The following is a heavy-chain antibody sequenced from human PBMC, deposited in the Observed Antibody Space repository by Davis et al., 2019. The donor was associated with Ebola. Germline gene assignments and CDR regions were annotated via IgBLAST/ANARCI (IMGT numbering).Heavy chain of an antibody. Sequence: PGGSLRLSCAASGFTFSLYGIHWVRQAPGKGLEWVAVIWYDGSNKYYADSVKGRFTISRDNSKNTLSLQMNSLRAEDTAVYYCARAGLLYGDYVNGYFDYWGQGTLVTVSS. V-gene: IGHV3-33*01. D-gene: IGHD4-17*01. CDR1: GFTFSLYG. CDR3: ARAGLLYGDYVNGYFDY. J-gene: IGHJ4*02. CDR2: IWYDGSNK.